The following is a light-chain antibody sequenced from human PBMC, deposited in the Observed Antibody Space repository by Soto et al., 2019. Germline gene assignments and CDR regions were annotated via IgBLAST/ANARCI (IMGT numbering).Light chain of an antibody. CDR3: SSYKSSSTPYV. V-gene: IGLV2-14*01. Sequence: QSVLTQRACLSGSPGQSITISCTGTSSDFGYNYVSWYQQHPGKAPKLMIYEVNSRPSGVSNRFSGSKSGNTASLTISGLQAEDEANYYCSSYKSSSTPYVLGTGTKVTVL. CDR1: SSDFGYNY. J-gene: IGLJ1*01. CDR2: EVN.